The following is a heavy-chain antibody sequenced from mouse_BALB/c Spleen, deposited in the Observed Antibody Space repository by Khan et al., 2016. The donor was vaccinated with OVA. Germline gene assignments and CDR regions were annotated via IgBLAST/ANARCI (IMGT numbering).Heavy chain of an antibody. D-gene: IGHD2-1*01. CDR1: GYSITSDYA. Sequence: VQLKESGPGLVKPSQSLPLTCTVTGYSITSDYAWNWIRQFPGNKLEWMGYISYSGSTNYNPSLKSRISLTRDTSKNQFFLQLNSVTTEDTATYYCARRAYYGNWYFDVWGAGTTVTVSS. CDR2: ISYSGST. V-gene: IGHV3-2*02. J-gene: IGHJ1*01. CDR3: ARRAYYGNWYFDV.